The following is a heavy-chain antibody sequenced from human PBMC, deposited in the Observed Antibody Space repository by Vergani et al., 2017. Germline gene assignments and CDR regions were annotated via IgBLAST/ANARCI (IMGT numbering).Heavy chain of an antibody. CDR2: INPNSGGT. D-gene: IGHD3-22*01. Sequence: QVLLVQSGAEVKKPGASVRVSCKTSGYTFTNNYIHWVRQAPGQGLEWMGIINPNSGGTNYAQKFQGRVTMTRDTSISTAYMELSSLRSEDTAVYYCTRGWYYDSIAYWAYWGQGTLVTVSS. CDR1: GYTFTNNY. J-gene: IGHJ4*02. V-gene: IGHV1-2*02. CDR3: TRGWYYDSIAYWAY.